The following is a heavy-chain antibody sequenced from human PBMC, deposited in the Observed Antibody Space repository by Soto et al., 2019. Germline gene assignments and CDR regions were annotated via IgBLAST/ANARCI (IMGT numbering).Heavy chain of an antibody. V-gene: IGHV4-59*01. D-gene: IGHD4-4*01. CDR1: SISTYY. CDR3: ARGRSSAYSNYPHFDY. CDR2: IYYSGST. Sequence: PSETLSLTCTVDSISTYYWNWIRQSPGKGLEWIGYIYYSGSTNYNPSLKSRVTISVDTSKNQFSLKLSSVTAADTAVYYCARGRSSAYSNYPHFDYWGQGTLVTVSS. J-gene: IGHJ4*02.